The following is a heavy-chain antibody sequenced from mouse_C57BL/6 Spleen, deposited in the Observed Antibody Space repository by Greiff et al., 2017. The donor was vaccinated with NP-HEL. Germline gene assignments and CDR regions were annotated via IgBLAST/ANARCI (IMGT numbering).Heavy chain of an antibody. D-gene: IGHD1-1*01. Sequence: QVQLQQSGAELVRPGTSVKVSCKASGYAFTNYLIEWVKQRPGQGLEWIGVINPGSGGTNYNEKVKGKATLTADKSSSTAYMQLSSLTSEDSAVYFCARDTTVVAPFDYWGQGTTLTVSS. J-gene: IGHJ2*01. V-gene: IGHV1-54*01. CDR1: GYAFTNYL. CDR2: INPGSGGT. CDR3: ARDTTVVAPFDY.